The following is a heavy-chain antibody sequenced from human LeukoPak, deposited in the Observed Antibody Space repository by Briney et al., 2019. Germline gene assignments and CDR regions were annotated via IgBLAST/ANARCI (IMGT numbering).Heavy chain of an antibody. V-gene: IGHV3-48*01. CDR1: GFTFSTYS. D-gene: IGHD4-17*01. Sequence: GGSLRLSCAASGFTFSTYSMNWVRQAPGKGLEWVSYIGGSGTTIYYADSVKGRFTISRDNAKKLLYLQMSSLRAEDTAVYYCARARDYGDYPPDYWGQGTLVTVSS. CDR2: IGGSGTTI. CDR3: ARARDYGDYPPDY. J-gene: IGHJ4*02.